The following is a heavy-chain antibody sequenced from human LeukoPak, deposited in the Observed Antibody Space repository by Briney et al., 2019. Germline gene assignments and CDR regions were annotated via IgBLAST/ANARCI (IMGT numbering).Heavy chain of an antibody. Sequence: GRSLRLSCAASGFTFSGCGMHWVRQAPGKGLGWAAVIWYDGSNKYYADSVKGRFTISRDNSKNTLYLQMNSLRAEDTAVYYCARAGEYSSSWYVWSFFDYWGQGTLVTVSS. CDR2: IWYDGSNK. CDR3: ARAGEYSSSWYVWSFFDY. V-gene: IGHV3-33*01. D-gene: IGHD6-13*01. J-gene: IGHJ4*02. CDR1: GFTFSGCG.